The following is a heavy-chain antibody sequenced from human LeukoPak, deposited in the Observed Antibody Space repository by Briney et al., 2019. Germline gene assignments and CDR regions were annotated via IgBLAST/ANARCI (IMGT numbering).Heavy chain of an antibody. J-gene: IGHJ6*03. CDR3: ARMNYYDSSGYYSYYYYYMDV. V-gene: IGHV1-18*01. CDR2: ISAYNGNT. CDR1: GYTFTSYG. D-gene: IGHD3-22*01. Sequence: ASVKVSCKASGYTFTSYGISWVRQAPGQGLEWMGWISAYNGNTNYAQKLQGRVTMTTDTSTSTAYMELRSLRSDDTAVYYCARMNYYDSSGYYSYYYYYMDVWGKGTTVTVSS.